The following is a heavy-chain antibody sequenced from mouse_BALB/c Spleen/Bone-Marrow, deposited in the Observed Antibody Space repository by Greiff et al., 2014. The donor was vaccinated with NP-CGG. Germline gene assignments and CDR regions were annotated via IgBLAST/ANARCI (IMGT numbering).Heavy chain of an antibody. Sequence: VQLQQSGAELVKPGASVKLSCKASGYTFTSYWMHWVKQRPEQGLEWIGEINPSNGRTNYNEKFKSKATLTVDKSSSTAYMQLSSLTSEDSAVYYCARGYFAYWGQGTLVTVSA. J-gene: IGHJ3*01. CDR1: GYTFTSYW. D-gene: IGHD2-14*01. CDR2: INPSNGRT. V-gene: IGHV1S81*02. CDR3: ARGYFAY.